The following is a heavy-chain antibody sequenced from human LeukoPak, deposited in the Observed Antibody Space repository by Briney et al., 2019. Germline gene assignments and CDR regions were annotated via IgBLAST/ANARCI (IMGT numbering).Heavy chain of an antibody. V-gene: IGHV3-11*01. Sequence: GGSLRLSCAASGFTFSDYYMSWIRQAPGKGLEWVSYISSSGSTIYYADSVKGRFTISRDNAKNSLYLQMNSLRAEDTAVYYCARDNSVRDEAWWYNPWGQGTLVTVSS. CDR1: GFTFSDYY. D-gene: IGHD2-15*01. J-gene: IGHJ5*02. CDR3: ARDNSVRDEAWWYNP. CDR2: ISSSGSTI.